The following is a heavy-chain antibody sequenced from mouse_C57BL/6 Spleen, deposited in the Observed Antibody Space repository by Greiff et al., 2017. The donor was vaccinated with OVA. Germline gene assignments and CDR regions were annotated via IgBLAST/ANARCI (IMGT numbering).Heavy chain of an antibody. V-gene: IGHV6-3*01. D-gene: IGHD2-4*01. J-gene: IGHJ4*01. CDR1: GFTFSNYW. CDR3: TADYDHYYAMDY. Sequence: EVQVVESGGGLVQPGGSMKLSCVASGFTFSNYWMNWVRQSPEKGLEWVAQIRLKSDNYATHYAESVKGRFTISRDDSKSSVYLQMNNLRAEDTGIYYCTADYDHYYAMDYWGQGTSVTVSS. CDR2: IRLKSDNYAT.